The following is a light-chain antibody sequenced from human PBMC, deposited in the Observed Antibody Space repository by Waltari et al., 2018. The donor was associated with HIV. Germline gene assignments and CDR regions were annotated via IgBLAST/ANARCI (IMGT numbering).Light chain of an antibody. J-gene: IGKJ2*01. CDR1: QAISNS. CDR2: GAS. CDR3: QQYYSTPPAT. Sequence: DTQMTQPPFSLSASVGHRVNITCRASQAISNSLAWYQQKPGKAPKLLLYGASRLESGVPSRFSGSGSGTDYTLTISSLQPEDFATFYCQQYYSTPPATFGQGTKLEIK. V-gene: IGKV1-NL1*01.